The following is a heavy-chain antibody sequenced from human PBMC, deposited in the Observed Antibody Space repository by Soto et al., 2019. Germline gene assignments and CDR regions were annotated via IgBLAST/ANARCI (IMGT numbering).Heavy chain of an antibody. V-gene: IGHV3-30*03. Sequence: GGSLRLSCAASGFTFSTYGMHWVRQAPGKGPEWVAAISFNGRDQYYADSVKGRFTISRDNSKNTLYLQMNSLRADDTAVYYCARDDSGFSGSHYIDYFNYWGQGALVTVSS. CDR1: GFTFSTYG. J-gene: IGHJ4*02. D-gene: IGHD1-26*01. CDR2: ISFNGRDQ. CDR3: ARDDSGFSGSHYIDYFNY.